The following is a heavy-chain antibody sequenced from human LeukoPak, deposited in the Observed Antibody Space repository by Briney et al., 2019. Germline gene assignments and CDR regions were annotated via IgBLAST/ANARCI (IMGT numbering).Heavy chain of an antibody. CDR3: ARVHDYYYYYMDV. V-gene: IGHV1-69*05. CDR2: IIPIFGTA. CDR1: GGTFSSYA. J-gene: IGHJ6*03. Sequence: ASVKVSCQASGGTFSSYAISWVRQAPGQGLEWMGGIIPIFGTANYAQKFQGRVTLTTDESTRTACMELGSLRSGDTAVYYCARVHDYYYYYMDVWGKGTTVTVSS.